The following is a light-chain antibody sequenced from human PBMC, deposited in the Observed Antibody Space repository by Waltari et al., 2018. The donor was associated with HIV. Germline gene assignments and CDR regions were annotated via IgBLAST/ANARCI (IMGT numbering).Light chain of an antibody. Sequence: DIQMTQSPSSLSASVGDRVTITCRASQIIGSYLNWFQQKPGKAPKLLIYAASSLQTGVPSRFSGSGSGTDFTLSISSLQPEDFASYYCQQSYGTPLTFGGGTKVEIK. V-gene: IGKV1-39*01. CDR1: QIIGSY. CDR2: AAS. J-gene: IGKJ4*01. CDR3: QQSYGTPLT.